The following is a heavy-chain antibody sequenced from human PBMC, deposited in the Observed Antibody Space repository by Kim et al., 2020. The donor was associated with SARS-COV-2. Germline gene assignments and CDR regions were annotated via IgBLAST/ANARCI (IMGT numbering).Heavy chain of an antibody. CDR1: GFTFSNAW. V-gene: IGHV3-15*01. J-gene: IGHJ6*02. CDR3: TTTYYYGSGSYYGYYGMDV. CDR2: IKSKTDGGTT. D-gene: IGHD3-10*01. Sequence: GGSLRLSCAASGFTFSNAWMSWVRQAPGKGLEWVGRIKSKTDGGTTDYAAPVKGRFTISRDDSKNTLYLQMNSLKTEDTAVYYCTTTYYYGSGSYYGYYGMDVWGQGTTVTVSS.